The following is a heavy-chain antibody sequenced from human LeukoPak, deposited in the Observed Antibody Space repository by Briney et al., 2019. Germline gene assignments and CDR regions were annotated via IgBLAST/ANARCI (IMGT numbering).Heavy chain of an antibody. V-gene: IGHV3-23*01. CDR1: GFTFSSYA. D-gene: IGHD3-22*01. CDR3: AKPSYDSSGYYHFFDY. J-gene: IGHJ4*02. CDR2: ISGSGGST. Sequence: GGSLRLSCAASGFTFSSYAMSWVRQAPGKGLEWVSAISGSGGSTYYADSVKGRCTISRDNSKNTLYLQMNSLRAEDTAVYYCAKPSYDSSGYYHFFDYWGQGTLVTVSS.